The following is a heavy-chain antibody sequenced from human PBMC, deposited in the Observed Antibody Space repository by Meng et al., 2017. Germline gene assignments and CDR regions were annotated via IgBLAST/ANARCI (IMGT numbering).Heavy chain of an antibody. V-gene: IGHV5-51*01. D-gene: IGHD3-10*01. CDR1: GYSFTSYW. CDR3: ARGYYGSGSYYNPLDY. Sequence: GESLKISCDGSGYSFTSYWIGWVRQPPGKGLEWVGIIYLGDSDTKYSPSFQGQVTISAGKSISTAYLQWSSLKASDTAMYYCARGYYGSGSYYNPLDYWGQGTLVTVSS. J-gene: IGHJ4*02. CDR2: IYLGDSDT.